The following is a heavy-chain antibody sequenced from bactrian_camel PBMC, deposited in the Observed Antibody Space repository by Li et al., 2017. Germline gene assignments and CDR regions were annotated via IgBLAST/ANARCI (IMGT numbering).Heavy chain of an antibody. Sequence: VQLVESGGGSVQVGGSLRLSCVTSGDTIGRYCMGWFRQIPDKEREGVAGIESDGSTSYADSVKGRFTISQDSAKNILYLQMHSLKPEDTAMYYCAADLYRCPIGPKATFGYWGQGTQVTV. CDR2: IESDGST. D-gene: IGHD1*01. V-gene: IGHV3S55*01. J-gene: IGHJ6*01. CDR1: GDTIGRYC. CDR3: AADLYRCPIGPKATFGY.